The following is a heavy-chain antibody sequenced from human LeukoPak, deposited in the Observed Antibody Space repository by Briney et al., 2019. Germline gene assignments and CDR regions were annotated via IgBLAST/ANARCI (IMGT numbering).Heavy chain of an antibody. Sequence: GGSLRLSCAASGFTFSSYGMHWVRQAPGKGLEWVAVISYDGSNKYYADSVKGRFTISRDNSKNTLYLQMNSLRAEDTAVYYCAKEYLRYYYGSGDAFDIWGQGTMVTVSS. CDR2: ISYDGSNK. CDR1: GFTFSSYG. V-gene: IGHV3-30*18. CDR3: AKEYLRYYYGSGDAFDI. D-gene: IGHD3-10*01. J-gene: IGHJ3*02.